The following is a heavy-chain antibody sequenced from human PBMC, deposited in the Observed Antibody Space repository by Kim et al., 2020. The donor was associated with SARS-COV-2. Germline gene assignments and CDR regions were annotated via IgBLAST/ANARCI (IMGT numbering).Heavy chain of an antibody. V-gene: IGHV1-69*13. CDR3: ARDLGYCSSTSCYTLSGVWSYYYYGMDV. D-gene: IGHD2-2*02. Sequence: SVKVSCKASGGTFSSYAISWVRQAPGQGLEWMGGIIPIFGTANYAQKFQGRVTITADESTSTAYMELSSLRSEDTAVYYCARDLGYCSSTSCYTLSGVWSYYYYGMDVWGQGTTVTVSS. J-gene: IGHJ6*02. CDR1: GGTFSSYA. CDR2: IIPIFGTA.